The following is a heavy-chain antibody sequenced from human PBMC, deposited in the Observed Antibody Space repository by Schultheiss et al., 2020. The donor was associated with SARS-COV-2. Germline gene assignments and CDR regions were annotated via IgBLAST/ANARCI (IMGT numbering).Heavy chain of an antibody. V-gene: IGHV3-NL1*01. D-gene: IGHD1-26*01. J-gene: IGHJ4*02. Sequence: GGSLRLSCAASGFTFSSYGMHWVRQAPGKGLEWVSAISGSGGSTYYADSVKGRFTISRDNSKNTLYLQMSSLRAEDTAVYYCARDPDPVGATKELDYWGQGTLVTVSS. CDR1: GFTFSSYG. CDR2: ISGSGGST. CDR3: ARDPDPVGATKELDY.